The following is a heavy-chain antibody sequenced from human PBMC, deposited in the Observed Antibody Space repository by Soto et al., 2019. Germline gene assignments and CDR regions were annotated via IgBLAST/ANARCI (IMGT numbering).Heavy chain of an antibody. D-gene: IGHD3-22*01. V-gene: IGHV3-23*01. CDR1: GFTFSSYA. J-gene: IGHJ4*02. CDR3: AKDLPYYYDSSGFFDY. CDR2: ISVSGGST. Sequence: GGSLRLSCAASGFTFSSYAMSWVRQAPGKGLEWVSAISVSGGSTYYADSVKGRFTISRDNSKNTLYLQMNSLRAEDTAVYYCAKDLPYYYDSSGFFDYWGQGTLVTVSS.